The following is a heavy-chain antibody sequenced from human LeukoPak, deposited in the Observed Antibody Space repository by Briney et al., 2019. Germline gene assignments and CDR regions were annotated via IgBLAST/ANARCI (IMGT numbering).Heavy chain of an antibody. CDR1: GYTFTRFD. CDR2: MNPISGNT. D-gene: IGHD3-10*01. CDR3: AREAGFYGSGSRY. Sequence: ASLKISCKASGYTFTRFDITGVRQAPGQGLEWRGWMNPISGNTGYAQRFQGRVTMTRKTSPRTPYTERSSLRAEDTGMYNSAREAGFYGSGSRYWGQGTLVTVSS. J-gene: IGHJ4*02. V-gene: IGHV1-8*01.